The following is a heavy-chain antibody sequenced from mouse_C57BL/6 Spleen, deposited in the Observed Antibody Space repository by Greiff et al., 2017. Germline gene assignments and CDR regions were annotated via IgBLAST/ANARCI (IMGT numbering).Heavy chain of an antibody. J-gene: IGHJ1*03. V-gene: IGHV7-3*01. Sequence: EVQLVESGGGLVQPGGSLSLSCAASGFTFSDYYMSWVRQPPGKALEWLGFIRNKANGYTTEYSASVKGRFTISRDNSQSILYLQMNALRAEDSATYYCARYASYGSSRWYFDVWGTGTTGTVSS. CDR1: GFTFSDYY. CDR2: IRNKANGYTT. CDR3: ARYASYGSSRWYFDV. D-gene: IGHD1-1*01.